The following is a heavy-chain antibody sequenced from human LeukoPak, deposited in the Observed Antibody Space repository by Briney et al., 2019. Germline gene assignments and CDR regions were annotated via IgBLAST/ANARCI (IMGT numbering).Heavy chain of an antibody. D-gene: IGHD1-26*01. Sequence: GGSLRLSCAASGFTFSSYEMNWVRQAPGKGLVWVSYISSSGSTIYYADSVKGRFTISRDNAKNSLYLQMNSLRAEDTAVYYCARYSDTRAVVNWFDPWGQGTLVTVSS. CDR2: ISSSGSTI. J-gene: IGHJ5*02. CDR1: GFTFSSYE. V-gene: IGHV3-48*03. CDR3: ARYSDTRAVVNWFDP.